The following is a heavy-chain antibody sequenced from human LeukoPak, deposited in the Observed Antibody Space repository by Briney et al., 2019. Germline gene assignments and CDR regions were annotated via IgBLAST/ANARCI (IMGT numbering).Heavy chain of an antibody. CDR2: IGGSGGST. D-gene: IGHD6-13*01. J-gene: IGHJ4*02. Sequence: TGGSLRLSCAVSGLTFSSYAMSWVRQAPGKGLDWVSGIGGSGGSTYYADSGKGRFTISRDNSKNMLYLQMNSLRAGDTAVYYCAKDFPTRGAAAGTDFFDYWGQGTLVTASS. CDR1: GLTFSSYA. V-gene: IGHV3-23*01. CDR3: AKDFPTRGAAAGTDFFDY.